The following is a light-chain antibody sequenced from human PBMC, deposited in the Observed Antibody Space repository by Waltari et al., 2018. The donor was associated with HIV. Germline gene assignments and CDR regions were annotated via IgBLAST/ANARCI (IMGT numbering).Light chain of an antibody. CDR2: GAS. CDR3: QQYHNWPIT. CDR1: QSIRTN. Sequence: ILMTQSPVTLSVSPGERATLSCWASQSIRTNLAWYAQKPGQTPRLLIYGASTMATGTPARFNGSGSGTEFTLTISSLQSEDLALYYCQQYHNWPITFGGGTKVEIK. J-gene: IGKJ4*01. V-gene: IGKV3D-15*01.